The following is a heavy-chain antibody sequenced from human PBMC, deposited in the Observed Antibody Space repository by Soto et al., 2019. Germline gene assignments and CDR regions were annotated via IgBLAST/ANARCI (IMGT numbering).Heavy chain of an antibody. D-gene: IGHD1-7*01. Sequence: ASVKVSCKASGYTFTGYYMHWVRQAPGQGLEWMGWINPNSGGTNYAQKFQGWVTMTRDTSISTAYMELSRLRSDDTAVYYCARHRTISDYHYGMDVWGQGTTVTVSS. V-gene: IGHV1-2*04. CDR3: ARHRTISDYHYGMDV. CDR1: GYTFTGYY. CDR2: INPNSGGT. J-gene: IGHJ6*02.